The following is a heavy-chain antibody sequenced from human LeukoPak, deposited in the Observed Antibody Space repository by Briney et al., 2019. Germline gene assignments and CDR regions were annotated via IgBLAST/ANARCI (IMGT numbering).Heavy chain of an antibody. CDR3: AKGSKLVVITRYHYMAV. CDR1: GFPFSSYC. J-gene: IGHJ6*03. D-gene: IGHD3-22*01. Sequence: GGYLLLFCGASGFPFSSYCMRWVRRDPGGGVEGVATINQDGSEKHYVDSVKGRFTISRDTAKNSLYLQMNSLRAGDTAVYYCAKGSKLVVITRYHYMAVWGKGTTVTISS. V-gene: IGHV3-7*01. CDR2: INQDGSEK.